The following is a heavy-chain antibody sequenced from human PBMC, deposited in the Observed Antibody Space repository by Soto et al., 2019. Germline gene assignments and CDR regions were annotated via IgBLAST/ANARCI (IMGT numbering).Heavy chain of an antibody. CDR3: ARTGRSGLRWLDFDDP. CDR1: GFTFINYW. CDR2: ICPADSDT. J-gene: IGHJ5*02. Sequence: GESLKISCETSGFTFINYWIVWVRQVPGKGLEWMGLICPADSDTRYNPSFQGQVTISADTSTNTAFLHWSSLSASDSATYFCARTGRSGLRWLDFDDPCSQGTLVTVSS. D-gene: IGHD4-17*01. V-gene: IGHV5-51*01.